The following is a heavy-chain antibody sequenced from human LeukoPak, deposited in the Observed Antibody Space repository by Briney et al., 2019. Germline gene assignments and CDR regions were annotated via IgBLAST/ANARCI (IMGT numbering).Heavy chain of an antibody. J-gene: IGHJ5*01. V-gene: IGHV3-33*06. CDR3: AKDRGSYSTTADS. D-gene: IGHD1-26*01. CDR2: IWYDGTNK. Sequence: GGSLRLSCAASGFTFSDYGIHWVRQAPGKGLEWVAVIWYDGTNKYYADSVKRRFTISRDNSKKTLYLQMNSLRAEDTAVYYCAKDRGSYSTTADSWGQGTLVTVSS. CDR1: GFTFSDYG.